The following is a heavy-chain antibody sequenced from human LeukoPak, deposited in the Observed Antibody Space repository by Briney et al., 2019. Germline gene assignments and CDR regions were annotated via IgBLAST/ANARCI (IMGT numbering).Heavy chain of an antibody. CDR3: ARDYGGGY. CDR2: IYKGGST. J-gene: IGHJ4*02. Sequence: GGSLRLSCAASGFTVSNNYMSWVCQAPGKGLEWVSVIYKGGSTNYADSVQGRFTISRDNSKNTLYLQMNSLRAEDTAVYYCARDYGGGYWGQGTLVTVSS. D-gene: IGHD3-10*01. CDR1: GFTVSNNY. V-gene: IGHV3-66*01.